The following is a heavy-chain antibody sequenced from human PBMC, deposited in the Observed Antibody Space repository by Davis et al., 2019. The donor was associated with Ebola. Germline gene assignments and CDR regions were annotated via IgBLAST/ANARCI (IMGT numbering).Heavy chain of an antibody. V-gene: IGHV3-33*01. D-gene: IGHD6-19*01. CDR1: GFTFSSYG. J-gene: IGHJ4*02. CDR2: IWYDGSNK. Sequence: GESLKISCAASGFTFSSYGMHWVRQAPGKGLEWVAVIWYDGSNKYYADSVKGRFTISRDNSKNTLYLQMNSLRAEDTAVYYCARGLVAGSQIPLFDYWGQGTLVTVSS. CDR3: ARGLVAGSQIPLFDY.